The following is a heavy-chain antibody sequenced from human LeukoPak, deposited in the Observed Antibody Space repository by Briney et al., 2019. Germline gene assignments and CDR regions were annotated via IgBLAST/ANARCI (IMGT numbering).Heavy chain of an antibody. CDR3: TRVGYCTNGVCYDAFDI. CDR2: ISAYNGNT. V-gene: IGHV1-18*01. D-gene: IGHD2-8*01. Sequence: ASVKVSCKASGGTFSSYAIGWVRQAPGQGLEWMGWISAYNGNTNYAQKLQGRVTMTTDTSTSTAYMELRSLRSDDTAVYYCTRVGYCTNGVCYDAFDIWGQGTMVTVSS. CDR1: GGTFSSYA. J-gene: IGHJ3*02.